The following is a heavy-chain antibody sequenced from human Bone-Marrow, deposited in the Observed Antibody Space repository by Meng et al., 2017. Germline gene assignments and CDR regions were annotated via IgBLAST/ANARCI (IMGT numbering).Heavy chain of an antibody. Sequence: QVQPQQVGAGLLKPSETLSLTCGVSGGSFSDYYWSWIRQPPGKGLEWIGEINHSGSTNYNPSLESRATISVDTSQNNLSLKLSSVTAADSAVYYCARGPTTMAHDFDYWGQGTLVTVSS. D-gene: IGHD4-11*01. V-gene: IGHV4-34*01. CDR3: ARGPTTMAHDFDY. CDR2: INHSGST. J-gene: IGHJ4*02. CDR1: GGSFSDYY.